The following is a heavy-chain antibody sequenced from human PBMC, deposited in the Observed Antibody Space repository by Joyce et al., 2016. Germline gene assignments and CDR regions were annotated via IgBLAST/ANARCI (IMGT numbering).Heavy chain of an antibody. CDR1: GFSFSNYA. CDR3: AKVYGPCSDGTCYSDY. V-gene: IGHV3-23*01. D-gene: IGHD2-15*01. J-gene: IGHJ4*02. CDR2: ISFTGGHT. Sequence: VQLLDSGGDLVQPGGSLRLSCAASGFSFSNYAMCWVRQAPGKGLEWVSAISFTGGHTNYADSVKGRFTISRDNSKNTVYLQMNSLRAEDTVVYYCAKVYGPCSDGTCYSDYWGQGTLVTVSS.